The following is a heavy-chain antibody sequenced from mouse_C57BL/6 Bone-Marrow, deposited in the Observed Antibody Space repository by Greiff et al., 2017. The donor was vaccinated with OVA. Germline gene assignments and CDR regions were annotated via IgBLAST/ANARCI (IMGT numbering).Heavy chain of an antibody. Sequence: QVQLQQSGAELVRPGASVKLSCKASGYTFTDYYINWVKQRPGQGLEWIARIYPGSGNTYYNEKFKGKATLTAEKSSSTAYMQLSSLTSEDSAVYFCAVDFPIYYYGSYWGQGTLVTVSA. V-gene: IGHV1-76*01. CDR3: AVDFPIYYYGSY. CDR1: GYTFTDYY. CDR2: IYPGSGNT. D-gene: IGHD1-1*01. J-gene: IGHJ3*01.